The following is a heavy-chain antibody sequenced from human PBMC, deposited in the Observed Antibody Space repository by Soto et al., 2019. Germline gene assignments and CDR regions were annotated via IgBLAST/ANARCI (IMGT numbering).Heavy chain of an antibody. J-gene: IGHJ6*02. V-gene: IGHV1-69*13. Sequence: SVKVSCKASGGTFSSYAISWVRQAPGQGLEWMGGIIPIFGTANYAQKFQGRVTITADESTSTAYMELSSLRSEDTAVYYCARGGYYGSGSYSTKDYYYGMDVWGQGTTVTVSS. D-gene: IGHD3-10*01. CDR3: ARGGYYGSGSYSTKDYYYGMDV. CDR1: GGTFSSYA. CDR2: IIPIFGTA.